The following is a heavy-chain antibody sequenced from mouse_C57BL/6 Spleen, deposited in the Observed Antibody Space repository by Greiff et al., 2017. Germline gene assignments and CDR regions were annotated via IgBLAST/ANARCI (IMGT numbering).Heavy chain of an antibody. Sequence: EVKLVESEGGLVQPGSSMKLSCTASGFTFSDYYMAWVRQVPEKGLEWVANINYDGSSTYYLDSLKSRFIISRDNAKNILYLQMSSLKSEDTATYYCAREGYYYGRGYFDVWGTGTTVTVSS. CDR3: AREGYYYGRGYFDV. J-gene: IGHJ1*03. CDR1: GFTFSDYY. CDR2: INYDGSST. V-gene: IGHV5-16*01. D-gene: IGHD1-1*01.